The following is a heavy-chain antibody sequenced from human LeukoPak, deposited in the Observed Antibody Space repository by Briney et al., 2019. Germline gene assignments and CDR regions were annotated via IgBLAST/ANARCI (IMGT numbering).Heavy chain of an antibody. V-gene: IGHV4-4*02. CDR1: GGSVINTNW. CDR3: AREGGFYRPLDY. CDR2: VHLDGRT. J-gene: IGHJ4*02. D-gene: IGHD3-3*01. Sequence: TSGTLSLTCGVSGGSVINTNWWTWVRQPPGKGLEWIGEVHLDGRTNYNPSLESRLTMSVDVPENQVSLKLTSVTAADTAVYYCAREGGFYRPLDYSGQGTLVTVSS.